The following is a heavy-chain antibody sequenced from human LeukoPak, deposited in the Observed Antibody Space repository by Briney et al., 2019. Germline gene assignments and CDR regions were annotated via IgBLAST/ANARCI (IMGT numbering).Heavy chain of an antibody. J-gene: IGHJ4*02. CDR2: IYYSGST. V-gene: IGHV4-31*03. CDR3: ARTGTGYLTFDY. Sequence: SATLSLTCTVSGGSISSGGYYWSWIRQHPGKGLEWIGYIYYSGSTYYNPSLKSRVTISVDTSKNQFSLKLSSVTAADTAVYYCARTGTGYLTFDYWGQGTLVTVSS. CDR1: GGSISSGGYY. D-gene: IGHD3/OR15-3a*01.